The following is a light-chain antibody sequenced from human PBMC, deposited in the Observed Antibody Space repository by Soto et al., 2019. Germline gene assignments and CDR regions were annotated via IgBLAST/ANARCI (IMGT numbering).Light chain of an antibody. CDR3: QQYNNWRT. CDR2: AAS. V-gene: IGKV1-39*01. J-gene: IGKJ1*01. CDR1: QSISSY. Sequence: DIQMTQSPSSLSASVGDRVTITCRASQSISSYLNWYQQKPGKAPKLLIYAASSLQSGVPSRFSVSGSGTEFTLTVNSLKSEDFAVDDCQQYNNWRTFGQGTKVDIK.